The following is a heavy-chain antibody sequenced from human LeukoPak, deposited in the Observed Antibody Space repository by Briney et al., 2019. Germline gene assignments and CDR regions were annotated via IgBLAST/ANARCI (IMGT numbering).Heavy chain of an antibody. CDR2: IYYSGST. Sequence: PSETLSLTCTVSGGSISSYYWSWIRQPPGKGLEWIGYIYYSGSTNYNPSLKSRVTISVDTSKNQFSLKLSPVTAVDTAVYSCARGGHGPYDYWGQGTLVTVSS. CDR3: ARGGHGPYDY. J-gene: IGHJ4*02. D-gene: IGHD3-16*01. CDR1: GGSISSYY. V-gene: IGHV4-59*01.